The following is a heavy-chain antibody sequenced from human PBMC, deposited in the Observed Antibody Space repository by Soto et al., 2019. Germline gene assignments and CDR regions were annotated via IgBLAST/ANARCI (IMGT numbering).Heavy chain of an antibody. J-gene: IGHJ4*02. CDR3: ARERDCSSTSCPFDY. Sequence: TGGSLRLSCAASGFTFSSYGMHWVRQAPGKGLEWVAVIWYDGSNKYYADSVKGRFTISRDNSKNTLYLQMNSLRAEDTAVYYCARERDCSSTSCPFDYWGQGTLVTVSS. V-gene: IGHV3-33*01. D-gene: IGHD2-2*01. CDR1: GFTFSSYG. CDR2: IWYDGSNK.